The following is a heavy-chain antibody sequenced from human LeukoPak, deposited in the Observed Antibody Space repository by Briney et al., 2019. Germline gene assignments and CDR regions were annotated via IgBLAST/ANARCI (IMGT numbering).Heavy chain of an antibody. V-gene: IGHV3-53*01. D-gene: IGHD4-17*01. Sequence: GGSLRLSCAASGFTVSSNYMSWVRQAPGKGLEWVSVIYSGGTTYYADSVKGRFTISRDNSKNTLYLQMNSLRAEDTAVYYCARDDYGDYVGWFDPWGQGTLVTVSS. CDR2: IYSGGTT. CDR1: GFTVSSNY. J-gene: IGHJ5*02. CDR3: ARDDYGDYVGWFDP.